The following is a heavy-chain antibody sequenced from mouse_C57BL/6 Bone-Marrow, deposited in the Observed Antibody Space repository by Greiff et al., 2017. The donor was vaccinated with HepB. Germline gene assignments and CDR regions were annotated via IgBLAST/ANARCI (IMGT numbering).Heavy chain of an antibody. V-gene: IGHV5-4*01. D-gene: IGHD4-1*01. J-gene: IGHJ2*01. CDR1: GFTFSSYS. CDR3: ARDLAGTRDY. Sequence: EVHLVESGGGLVKPGGSLKLSCAASGFTFSSYSMSWVRQTPEKRLEWVATISDGGSYTYYPDNVKGRFTVSRDKAKNNLYLQMSHLKSEDTAMYYCARDLAGTRDYWGQGTTLTVSS. CDR2: ISDGGSYT.